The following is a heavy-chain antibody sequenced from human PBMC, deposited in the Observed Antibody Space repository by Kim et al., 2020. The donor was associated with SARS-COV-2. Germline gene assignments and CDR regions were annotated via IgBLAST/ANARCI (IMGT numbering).Heavy chain of an antibody. V-gene: IGHV1-69*04. Sequence: SVKVSCKASGGTFSSYAISWVRQAPGQGLEWMGRIIPILGIANYAQKFQGRVTITADKSTSTAYMELSSLRSEDTAVYYCASLTGTNWFDPWGQGTLVTVSS. D-gene: IGHD7-27*01. J-gene: IGHJ5*02. CDR1: GGTFSSYA. CDR3: ASLTGTNWFDP. CDR2: IIPILGIA.